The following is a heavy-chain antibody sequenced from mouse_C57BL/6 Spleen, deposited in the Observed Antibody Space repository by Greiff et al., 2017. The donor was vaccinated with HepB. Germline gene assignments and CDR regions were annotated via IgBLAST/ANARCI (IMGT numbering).Heavy chain of an antibody. Sequence: VQLQQSGAELVKPGASVKLSCTASGYNFTDYYMHWVKQSTEQGLEWIGRIDPEDGETNYAPKFQGKATITADTSSNTAYLQLSSLTSEDTAVYYCAGGGITYSKWHWFAYWGQGTLVTVSA. D-gene: IGHD2-5*01. CDR2: IDPEDGET. V-gene: IGHV14-2*01. CDR1: GYNFTDYY. CDR3: AGGGITYSKWHWFAY. J-gene: IGHJ3*01.